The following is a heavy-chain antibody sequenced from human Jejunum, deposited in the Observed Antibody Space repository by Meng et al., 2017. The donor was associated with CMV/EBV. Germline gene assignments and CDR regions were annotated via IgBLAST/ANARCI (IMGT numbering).Heavy chain of an antibody. V-gene: IGHV4-39*07. CDR2: IYYSGST. CDR1: GGSISSRSYY. J-gene: IGHJ1*01. CDR3: LRGSGGSV. Sequence: QLKRPEPGPGLVKASETLSLTCTVSGGSISSRSYYWGWIRQPPGKGLEWIGSIYYSGSTYYNPSLKSRVTISVDTSKNQFFLKLSSVTAADTAVYHCLRGSGGSVWGQGTLVTVSS. D-gene: IGHD3-10*01.